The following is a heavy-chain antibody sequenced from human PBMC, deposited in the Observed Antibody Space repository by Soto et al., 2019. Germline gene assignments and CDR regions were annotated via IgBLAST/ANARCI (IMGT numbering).Heavy chain of an antibody. CDR1: GFTFSSYW. V-gene: IGHV3-7*01. J-gene: IGHJ6*03. Sequence: GGSLRLPCAASGFTFSSYWMSWVRQAPGKGLEWVANIKQDGSEKYYVDSVKGRFTISRDNAKNSLYLQMNSLRAEDTAVYYCAKYSTLTSFSYYYYYMDVWGKGTTVTVSS. CDR3: AKYSTLTSFSYYYYYMDV. D-gene: IGHD4-4*01. CDR2: IKQDGSEK.